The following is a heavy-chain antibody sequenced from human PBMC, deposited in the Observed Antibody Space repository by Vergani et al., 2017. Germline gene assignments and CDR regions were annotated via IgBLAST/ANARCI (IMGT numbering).Heavy chain of an antibody. Sequence: QVQLVQSGAEVKKPGSSVKVSCKASGGTFSSYAISWVRQAPGQGLEWMGGIIPIFGTANYAQKFQGRVTITADESTSTANMELSSLRSEDTAVYYCARDLCGYCSGGSCYLDYWGQGTLVTVSS. CDR3: ARDLCGYCSGGSCYLDY. CDR1: GGTFSSYA. D-gene: IGHD2-15*01. J-gene: IGHJ4*02. CDR2: IIPIFGTA. V-gene: IGHV1-69*12.